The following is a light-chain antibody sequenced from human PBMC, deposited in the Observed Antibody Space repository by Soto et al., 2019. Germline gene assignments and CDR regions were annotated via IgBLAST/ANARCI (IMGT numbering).Light chain of an antibody. CDR2: DAS. Sequence: EIVLTQSPGTLSLSPGERATLSFRASQTVSSTSLAWYQQRPGQAPRLLIFDASTRVTGIPDRFSGSGSGTDFTLTISRLEPEDFAVYFCQLYAISPKTFGQGTKVDIK. CDR1: QTVSSTS. J-gene: IGKJ1*01. V-gene: IGKV3-20*01. CDR3: QLYAISPKT.